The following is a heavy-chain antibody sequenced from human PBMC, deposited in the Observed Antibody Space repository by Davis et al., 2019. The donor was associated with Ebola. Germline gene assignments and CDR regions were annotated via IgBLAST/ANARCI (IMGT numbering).Heavy chain of an antibody. D-gene: IGHD2-2*01. V-gene: IGHV4-59*06. CDR2: IYYSGST. CDR1: GGSISTYY. CDR3: ARGDIVVVPAALLYYYYGMDV. Sequence: SETLSLTCTVSGGSISTYYWSWIRQPPGKGLEWIGYIYYSGSTYYNPSLKSRVTISVDTSKNQFSLKLSSVTAADTAVYYCARGDIVVVPAALLYYYYGMDVWGQGTTVTVSS. J-gene: IGHJ6*02.